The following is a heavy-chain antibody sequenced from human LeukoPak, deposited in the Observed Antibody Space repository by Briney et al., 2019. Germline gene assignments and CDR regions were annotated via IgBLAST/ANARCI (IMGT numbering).Heavy chain of an antibody. CDR1: GGSISSSNW. D-gene: IGHD4-11*01. CDR2: SYHSGST. CDR3: ARTTVTWARDYYYMDV. Sequence: PSETLSLTCAVSGGSISSSNWWSWVRQPPGKGLEWIGESYHSGSTNYNPSLKSRVTISVDKSKNQFSLKLSSVTAADTAVYYCARTTVTWARDYYYMDVWGKGTTVTVSS. J-gene: IGHJ6*03. V-gene: IGHV4-4*02.